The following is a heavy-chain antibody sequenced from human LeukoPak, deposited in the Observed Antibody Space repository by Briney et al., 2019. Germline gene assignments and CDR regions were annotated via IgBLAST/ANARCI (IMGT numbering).Heavy chain of an antibody. CDR3: TTAYMWTTVAAFDY. D-gene: IGHD4-23*01. Sequence: GGSLRHSCAASGFTFSDYYMSWIRQAPGKGLEWVSYISSSGSTIYYADSVKGRFTISRDNAKNSLYLQMNSLRAEDTAVYYCTTAYMWTTVAAFDYWGQGTLVTVSS. V-gene: IGHV3-11*01. CDR1: GFTFSDYY. J-gene: IGHJ4*02. CDR2: ISSSGSTI.